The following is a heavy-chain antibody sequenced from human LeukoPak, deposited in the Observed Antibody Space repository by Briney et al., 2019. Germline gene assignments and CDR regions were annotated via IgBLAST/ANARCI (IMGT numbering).Heavy chain of an antibody. CDR3: ARDLDYTWFDP. D-gene: IGHD3-3*01. J-gene: IGHJ5*02. CDR1: GYTFTDYY. V-gene: IGHV1-2*02. CDR2: ICPKTGST. Sequence: ASVKVSCKASGYTFTDYYVHWVRQAPGQGLEWMGWICPKTGSTKCAQKFQDRVTMTRDTSISTVYMELSRLRSDDTAIYYCARDLDYTWFDPWGQGTLVTVSS.